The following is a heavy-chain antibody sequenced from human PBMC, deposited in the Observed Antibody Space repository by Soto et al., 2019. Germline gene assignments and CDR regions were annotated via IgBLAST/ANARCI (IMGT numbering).Heavy chain of an antibody. V-gene: IGHV4-34*01. J-gene: IGHJ4*02. CDR3: ARGQAIDY. CDR2: INHSGST. Sequence: ETLSLTCAVYGGSFSGYYWSWIRQPPGKGLEWIGEINHSGSTNYNPSLKSRVTISVDTSKNQFSLKLSSVTAADTAVYYCARGQAIDYWGQGTLVTVSS. CDR1: GGSFSGYY.